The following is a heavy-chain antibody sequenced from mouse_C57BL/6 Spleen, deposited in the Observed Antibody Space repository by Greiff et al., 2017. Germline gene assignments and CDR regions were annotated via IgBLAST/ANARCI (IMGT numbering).Heavy chain of an antibody. D-gene: IGHD2-3*01. CDR3: ARDGYYLDY. J-gene: IGHJ2*01. CDR1: GYTFTSYW. V-gene: IGHV1-52*01. Sequence: QVQLKQPGAELVRPGSSVKLSCKASGYTFTSYWMHWVKQRPIQGLEWIGNIDPSDSETYYNQKFKDKATLTVDKSSSTAYMQLSSLTSEDSAVYYCARDGYYLDYWGQGTTLTVSS. CDR2: IDPSDSET.